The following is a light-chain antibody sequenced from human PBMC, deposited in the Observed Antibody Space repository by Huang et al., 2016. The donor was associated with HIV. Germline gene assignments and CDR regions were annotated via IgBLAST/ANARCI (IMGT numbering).Light chain of an antibody. CDR1: RSVSTN. CDR3: HQYNNWLLS. V-gene: IGKV3-15*01. Sequence: IVMTQSPATLSVSPGERVTLSCRANRSVSTNLALYQQRPGQAPRLLIYGSSTRAPGIPSLFSGSGSVTDFSLTISSLQSEDFALYYCHQYNNWLLSFGGGTRVDI. J-gene: IGKJ4*01. CDR2: GSS.